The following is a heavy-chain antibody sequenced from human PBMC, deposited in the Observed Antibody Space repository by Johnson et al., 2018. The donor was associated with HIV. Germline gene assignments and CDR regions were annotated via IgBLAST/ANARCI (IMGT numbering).Heavy chain of an antibody. V-gene: IGHV3-30*07. CDR3: ARVPEGDDDAFDI. D-gene: IGHD2-21*01. J-gene: IGHJ3*02. Sequence: QVQLVESGGGVVRPGGSLRLSCAVSDFTFSNYAMHWVRLAPGKGLKWVASISYHGTLKYYADSVRGRFTISRDNAKNSLYLQMNSLRAEDTAVYYCARVPEGDDDAFDIWGQGTMVTVSS. CDR2: ISYHGTLK. CDR1: DFTFSNYA.